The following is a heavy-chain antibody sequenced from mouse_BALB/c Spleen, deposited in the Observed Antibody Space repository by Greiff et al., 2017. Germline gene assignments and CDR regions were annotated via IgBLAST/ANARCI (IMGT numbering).Heavy chain of an antibody. D-gene: IGHD2-10*02. Sequence: EVQLQQSGPELVKPGASVKIPCKASGYTFTDYNMDWVKQSHGKSLEWIGDINPNNGGTIYNQKFKGKATLTVDKTSSTAYMELRSLTSEATAVYYCARLGYDNPHAMDYWGQGTSVTVSS. CDR3: ARLGYDNPHAMDY. CDR2: INPNNGGT. CDR1: GYTFTDYN. V-gene: IGHV1-18*01. J-gene: IGHJ4*01.